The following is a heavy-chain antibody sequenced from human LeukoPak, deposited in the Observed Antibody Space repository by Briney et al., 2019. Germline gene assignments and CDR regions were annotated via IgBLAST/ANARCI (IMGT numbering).Heavy chain of an antibody. D-gene: IGHD3-22*01. CDR1: GGTFSRYA. CDR2: IIPIFGTA. V-gene: IGHV1-69*13. J-gene: IGHJ4*02. CDR3: ARGWDYDSGGRPTAYVY. Sequence: SVKVSCKASGGTFSRYAISWVRQAPEQGLEWMGGIIPIFGTANYAQKFQGKVTITADESTSTAYMELRSLRSEDTAVYYCARGWDYDSGGRPTAYVYWGQGTLVTVSS.